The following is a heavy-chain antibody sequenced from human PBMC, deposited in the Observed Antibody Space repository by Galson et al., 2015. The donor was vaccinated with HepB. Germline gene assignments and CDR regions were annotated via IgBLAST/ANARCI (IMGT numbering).Heavy chain of an antibody. D-gene: IGHD3-22*01. CDR3: AVVVFGYFDY. CDR2: INPLGGST. V-gene: IGHV1-46*03. Sequence: SVKVSCKASGYTFTNYYVSWVQQAPGQGLEWIGLINPLGGSTVYADQFQDRVTMTSDTSTDTAYLELNRLRLDDTAIYYCAVVVFGYFDYWGQGTLVTVSS. CDR1: GYTFTNYY. J-gene: IGHJ4*02.